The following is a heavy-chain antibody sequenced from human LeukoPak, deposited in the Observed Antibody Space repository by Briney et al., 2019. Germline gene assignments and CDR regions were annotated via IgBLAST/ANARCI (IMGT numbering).Heavy chain of an antibody. D-gene: IGHD5-18*01. CDR3: ARQKPRQYSYGPYFDY. CDR1: GGSISSSSYY. Sequence: PSETLSLTCTVSGGSISSSSYYWGWIRQPPGKGLEWIGSIYYSGSTYYNPSLKSRVTISVDTSKNQFSLKLSSVTAADTAEYYCARQKPRQYSYGPYFDYWGQGTLVTVSS. J-gene: IGHJ4*02. CDR2: IYYSGST. V-gene: IGHV4-39*01.